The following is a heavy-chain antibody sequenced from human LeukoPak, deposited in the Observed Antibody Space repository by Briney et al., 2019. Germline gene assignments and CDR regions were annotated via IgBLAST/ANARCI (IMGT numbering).Heavy chain of an antibody. J-gene: IGHJ4*02. CDR3: ARNYYDSSGYFDY. CDR2: IYHSGST. Sequence: SGTLSLTCAVSGGSISSSNWWSWVRPPPGKGLEWIGEIYHSGSTNYNPSLKSRVTISVDKSKNQFSLKLSSVTAADTAVYYCARNYYDSSGYFDYWGQGTLVTVSS. CDR1: GGSISSSNW. V-gene: IGHV4-4*02. D-gene: IGHD3-22*01.